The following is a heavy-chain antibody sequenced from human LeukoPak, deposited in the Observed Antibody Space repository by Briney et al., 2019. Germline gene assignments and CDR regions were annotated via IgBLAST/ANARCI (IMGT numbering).Heavy chain of an antibody. J-gene: IGHJ3*02. V-gene: IGHV4-59*08. CDR3: AIAPAYSYGSGSYYNEAFDI. CDR1: GGSISSYY. Sequence: PSETLSLTCTVSGGSISSYYWSWIRQPPGKGLEWIRYIYYSGSTNYNPSLKSRVTISVDTSKNQFTLNLSAVTAADSAVYYCAIAPAYSYGSGSYYNEAFDIWGQGTMVTVSS. CDR2: IYYSGST. D-gene: IGHD3-10*01.